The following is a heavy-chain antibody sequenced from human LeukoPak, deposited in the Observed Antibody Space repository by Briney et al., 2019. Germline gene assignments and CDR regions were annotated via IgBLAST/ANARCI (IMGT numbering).Heavy chain of an antibody. CDR1: GYSFTAFY. CDR2: VHPRSGET. J-gene: IGHJ4*02. D-gene: IGHD3-10*01. CDR3: ARDGEYGTGSYYRGCFDY. Sequence: ASVKVSCKASGYSFTAFYIHWVRPAAGQGFGWMGWVHPRSGETNYAYKFRGRVTMTRDTSISTAYMDLGSLGSDDTAVYYGARDGEYGTGSYYRGCFDYWGQGILVTVSS. V-gene: IGHV1-2*02.